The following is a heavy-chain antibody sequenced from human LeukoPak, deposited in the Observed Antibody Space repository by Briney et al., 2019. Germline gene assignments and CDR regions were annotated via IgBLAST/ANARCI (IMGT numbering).Heavy chain of an antibody. J-gene: IGHJ3*02. Sequence: GGSLRLSCAASGFTFSSYGMHWVRQAPGKGLEWVAVISYDGSNKYYADSVKGRFTISRDNSKNTLYLQMNSLRVEDTAVYFCARENDGFDIWGQGTTVTVSS. CDR2: ISYDGSNK. V-gene: IGHV3-30*03. CDR3: ARENDGFDI. CDR1: GFTFSSYG.